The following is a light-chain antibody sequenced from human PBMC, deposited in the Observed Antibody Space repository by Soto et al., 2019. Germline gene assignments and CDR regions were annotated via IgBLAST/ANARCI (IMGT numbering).Light chain of an antibody. Sequence: IQMTQSPSSLAASVGDRITITCRASQTISTYVNWYRQKSGAAPELLLYDASTLQSGVPSRFSGGASGTDFTLTISSLQLEDFATYYCQQTYNTPLTFGQGTKVDNK. CDR2: DAS. CDR1: QTISTY. V-gene: IGKV1-39*01. J-gene: IGKJ1*01. CDR3: QQTYNTPLT.